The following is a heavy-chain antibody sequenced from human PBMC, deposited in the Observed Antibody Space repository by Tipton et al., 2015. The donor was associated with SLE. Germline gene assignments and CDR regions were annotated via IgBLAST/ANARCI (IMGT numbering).Heavy chain of an antibody. Sequence: QLVQSGAEVKKPGSSVIVSCKTSGGTFSNYAISWVRQAPGQGLEWMGWTNPNSGGTNYAQKFQGRVTITTDESTNTAYMELSSLRSEDTAVYYCASRATVTSFYYGLDVWGQGTTVTVSS. D-gene: IGHD4-17*01. CDR2: TNPNSGGT. J-gene: IGHJ6*02. CDR3: ASRATVTSFYYGLDV. V-gene: IGHV1-69*05. CDR1: GGTFSNYA.